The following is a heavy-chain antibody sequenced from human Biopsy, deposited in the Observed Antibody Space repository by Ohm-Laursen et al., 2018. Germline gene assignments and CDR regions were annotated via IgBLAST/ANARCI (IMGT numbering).Heavy chain of an antibody. V-gene: IGHV4-59*01. J-gene: IGHJ4*02. CDR3: ARDSRGGHLNTTLITGKNLDS. CDR1: RDSISNYY. D-gene: IGHD3-16*01. CDR2: IYYTGST. Sequence: SETLSLTCTVSRDSISNYYWIWIRQSPGKGLDWIGYIYYTGSTNYNPSVKSRVTISVDTSKNQFSLKLNSVTAADTAVYFCARDSRGGHLNTTLITGKNLDSWGQGTLVTFSS.